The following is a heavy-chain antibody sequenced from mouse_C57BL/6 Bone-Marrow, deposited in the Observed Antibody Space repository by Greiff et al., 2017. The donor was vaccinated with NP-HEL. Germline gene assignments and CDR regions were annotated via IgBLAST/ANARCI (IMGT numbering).Heavy chain of an antibody. D-gene: IGHD1-1*01. CDR3: ASSYYYCSSWAWFAY. J-gene: IGHJ3*01. Sequence: QVQLQQPGAELVKPGASVKLSCKASGYTFTSYWMHWVKQRPGRGLGWIGRIDPNSGGTKYNEKFKSKATLTVDKPSSTAYMQLSSLTSEDSAVYYCASSYYYCSSWAWFAYWGQGTLVTVSA. V-gene: IGHV1-72*01. CDR1: GYTFTSYW. CDR2: IDPNSGGT.